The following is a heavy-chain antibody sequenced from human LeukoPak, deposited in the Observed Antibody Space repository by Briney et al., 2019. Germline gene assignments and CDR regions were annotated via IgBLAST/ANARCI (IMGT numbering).Heavy chain of an antibody. CDR3: ARGSPLLSHYYGMDV. Sequence: SVKVPCKPSGGTFTNYAISWERQAPAQGLEWIGEIIPIFGTANHAQKIQGRVTITADESTTTAYMDLSSLRSEDTAVYYCARGSPLLSHYYGMDVWGKGTTVTVSS. J-gene: IGHJ6*04. CDR2: IIPIFGTA. D-gene: IGHD2-8*02. CDR1: GGTFTNYA. V-gene: IGHV1-69*13.